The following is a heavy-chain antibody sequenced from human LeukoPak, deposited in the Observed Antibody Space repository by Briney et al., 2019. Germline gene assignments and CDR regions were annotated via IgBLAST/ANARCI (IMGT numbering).Heavy chain of an antibody. J-gene: IGHJ4*02. Sequence: PGGSLRLSCAASGFTFSSYGMHWVRQAPGKGLEWVAVISYDGSNKYYADSVKGRFTISRDNSKNTLYLQMNSLRAEDTAVYYCAKDSLRAGSGSYFDYWGQGTLVTVSS. V-gene: IGHV3-30*18. D-gene: IGHD3-10*01. CDR2: ISYDGSNK. CDR1: GFTFSSYG. CDR3: AKDSLRAGSGSYFDY.